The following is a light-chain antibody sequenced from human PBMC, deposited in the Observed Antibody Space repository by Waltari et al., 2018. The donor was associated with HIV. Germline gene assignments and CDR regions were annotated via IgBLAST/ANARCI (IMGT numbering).Light chain of an antibody. J-gene: IGKJ1*01. CDR1: PNIQQW. V-gene: IGKV1-5*03. CDR2: QAS. Sequence: DTQMTQSPSTLSAAVGDPLTITCRASPNIQQWLAWYRQIVGQAPKLPVYQASILQTGVPSRISGTGAGTEVSLTITSLQPDDVATYYCQQYNSDPWTFGQGTKVDIK. CDR3: QQYNSDPWT.